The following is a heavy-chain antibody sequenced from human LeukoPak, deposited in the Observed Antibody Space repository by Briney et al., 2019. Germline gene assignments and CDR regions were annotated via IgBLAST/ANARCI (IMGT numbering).Heavy chain of an antibody. J-gene: IGHJ4*02. D-gene: IGHD2-8*01. CDR2: IKQDGSEK. Sequence: PGGSLRLSCAASGFTLSSNWMNWVRPAPGKGLEWVAIIKQDGSEKYYVDSVKGRFTISRDNAKNSLYLQMNSLRAEDTAVYYCARGNGFIIDYWGQGTLVTVSS. CDR1: GFTLSSNW. V-gene: IGHV3-7*01. CDR3: ARGNGFIIDY.